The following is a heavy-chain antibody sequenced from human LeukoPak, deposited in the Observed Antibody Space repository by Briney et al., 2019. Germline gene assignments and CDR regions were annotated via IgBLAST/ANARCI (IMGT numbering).Heavy chain of an antibody. CDR2: ISYDGSNK. Sequence: GGSLRLSCAASGFTFSSYAMHWVRQAPGKGLEWVAVISYDGSNKYYADSVKGRFTISRDNSKNTLYLQMNSLRAEDTAVYYCARDLYYDFWSGYYPGGPGEVDYWGQGTLVTVSS. CDR3: ARDLYYDFWSGYYPGGPGEVDY. D-gene: IGHD3-3*01. CDR1: GFTFSSYA. V-gene: IGHV3-30*04. J-gene: IGHJ4*02.